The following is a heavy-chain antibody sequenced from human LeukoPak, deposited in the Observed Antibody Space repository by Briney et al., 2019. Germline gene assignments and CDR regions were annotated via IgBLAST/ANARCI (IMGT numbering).Heavy chain of an antibody. CDR2: INHSGST. CDR3: ARMTGIAAAGTLRFDY. CDR1: GGSFNGYY. Sequence: SETLSLTCAVYGGSFNGYYWSWVRQPPGKGLEWIGEINHSGSTNYNPSLKSRVTISVDTSKNQFSLKLSSVTAADTAVYYCARMTGIAAAGTLRFDYWGQGTLVTVSS. D-gene: IGHD6-13*01. V-gene: IGHV4-34*01. J-gene: IGHJ4*02.